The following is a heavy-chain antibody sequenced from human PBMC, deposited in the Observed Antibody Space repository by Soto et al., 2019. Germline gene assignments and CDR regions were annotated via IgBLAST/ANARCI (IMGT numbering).Heavy chain of an antibody. Sequence: PVGSLRLSCAASGFTFSNAWMSWVRQAPGKGLEWVGRIKSKTDGGTTDYAAPVKGRFTISRDDSKNTLYLQMNSLKTEDTAVYYCTTFRIVGATGLDYYYYYGMDVWGQGTTVTVSS. CDR1: GFTFSNAW. CDR2: IKSKTDGGTT. CDR3: TTFRIVGATGLDYYYYYGMDV. J-gene: IGHJ6*02. D-gene: IGHD1-26*01. V-gene: IGHV3-15*01.